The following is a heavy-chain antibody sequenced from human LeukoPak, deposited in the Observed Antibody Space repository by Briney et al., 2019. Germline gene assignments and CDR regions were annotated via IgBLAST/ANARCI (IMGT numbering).Heavy chain of an antibody. V-gene: IGHV3-11*01. CDR1: GFTFSDYY. D-gene: IGHD4-17*01. J-gene: IGHJ5*02. Sequence: PGGSLRLSCAASGFTFSDYYMSWIRQAPGKGLEWVSYISSSGSTIYYADSVKGRFTISRDNAKNSLYLQMNSLRAEDTAVYHCAGSYGDFNWFDPWGQGTLVTVSS. CDR3: AGSYGDFNWFDP. CDR2: ISSSGSTI.